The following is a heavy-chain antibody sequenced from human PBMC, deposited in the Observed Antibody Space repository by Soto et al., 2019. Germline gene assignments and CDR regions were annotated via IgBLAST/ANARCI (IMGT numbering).Heavy chain of an antibody. D-gene: IGHD2-15*01. V-gene: IGHV5-51*01. Sequence: PGESLKISCKGSGYSFTSYWIGWVRQMPGKGLEWMGIIYPGDSDTRYSPSFQGQVTISADKSISTAYLQWSSLKASDTAMYYCATRYSRDGGKTYYMYVWGKGTTVTVSS. J-gene: IGHJ6*03. CDR1: GYSFTSYW. CDR3: ATRYSRDGGKTYYMYV. CDR2: IYPGDSDT.